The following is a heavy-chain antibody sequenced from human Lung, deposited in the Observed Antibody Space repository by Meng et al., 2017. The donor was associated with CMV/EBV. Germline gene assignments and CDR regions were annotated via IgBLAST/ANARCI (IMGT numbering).Heavy chain of an antibody. CDR1: GDSITNHNW. Sequence: QVPLREPGPAPVKPSETLSLTCAVSGDSITNHNWWAWVRQPPGKGLEWIGEIPHRGSSAYNPSLKSRVSMSIDKSKNQFSLKLTSVTAADTAVYHCLRRSGGSVWGQGTLVTVSS. V-gene: IGHV4-4*02. CDR3: LRRSGGSV. J-gene: IGHJ1*01. CDR2: IPHRGSS. D-gene: IGHD3-10*01.